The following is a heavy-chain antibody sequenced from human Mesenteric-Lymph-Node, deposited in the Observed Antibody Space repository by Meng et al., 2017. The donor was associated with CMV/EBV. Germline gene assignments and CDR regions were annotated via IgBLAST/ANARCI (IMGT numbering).Heavy chain of an antibody. CDR1: GFTFSTFA. J-gene: IGHJ4*02. CDR3: ARDRSYSGGAGY. Sequence: GGSLRLSCAASGFTFSTFAMSWVRQAPGKGLEWVSIIYGDATSKYYADSVKGRFTISRDNSENMVFLQMNSLRAEDTAVYYCARDRSYSGGAGYWGQGTLVTVSS. V-gene: IGHV3-23*03. CDR2: IYGDATSK. D-gene: IGHD2-21*01.